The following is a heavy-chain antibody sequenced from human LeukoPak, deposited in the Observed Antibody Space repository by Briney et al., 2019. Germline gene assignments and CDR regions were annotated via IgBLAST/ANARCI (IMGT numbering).Heavy chain of an antibody. CDR1: GFTFSDYY. Sequence: PGGSLRLSWAAAGFTFSDYYMSWIRQAPGKGLEWVSYSSGSSIYYAYCGKGRFNISRDNAKNSLYLQMNSLRAEDTAVYYCAREGSSSWYVDYWGQGTLVTVSS. V-gene: IGHV3-11*01. CDR3: AREGSSSWYVDY. CDR2: SSGSSI. D-gene: IGHD6-13*01. J-gene: IGHJ4*02.